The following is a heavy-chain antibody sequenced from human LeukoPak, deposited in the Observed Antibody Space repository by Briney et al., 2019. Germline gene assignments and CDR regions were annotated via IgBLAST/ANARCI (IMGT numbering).Heavy chain of an antibody. CDR2: ISWNSGSI. CDR1: GFTFDDYA. Sequence: GMSLRLSCAASGFTFDDYAMHWVRQSPGKGLEWVSGISWNSGSIGYADSVKGRFTISRDNAKNSLYLQMNSLRAEDTALYYCAKDGRTRYFDWLDYWGQGTLVTVSS. J-gene: IGHJ4*02. CDR3: AKDGRTRYFDWLDY. D-gene: IGHD3-9*01. V-gene: IGHV3-9*01.